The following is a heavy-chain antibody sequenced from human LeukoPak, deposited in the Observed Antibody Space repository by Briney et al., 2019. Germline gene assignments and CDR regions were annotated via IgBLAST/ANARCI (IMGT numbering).Heavy chain of an antibody. CDR3: AREGRITMIVVVNGDYFDY. Sequence: GGSLRLSCVASGFTFSSYSMNWVRQAPGKGLEWVSSISSCSNYIYYADSVKGRFTVSRDNAKNSLYLQMNSLSAEDTAVYYCAREGRITMIVVVNGDYFDYWGQGTLVTVSS. D-gene: IGHD3-22*01. CDR1: GFTFSSYS. V-gene: IGHV3-21*01. J-gene: IGHJ4*02. CDR2: ISSCSNYI.